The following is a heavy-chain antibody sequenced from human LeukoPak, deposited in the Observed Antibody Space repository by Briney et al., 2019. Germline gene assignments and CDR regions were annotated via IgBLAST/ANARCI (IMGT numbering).Heavy chain of an antibody. J-gene: IGHJ6*02. V-gene: IGHV1-69*04. CDR2: IIPILGIA. CDR3: AEASPYYYYGMDV. D-gene: IGHD6-6*01. CDR1: GGTFSSYA. Sequence: SVKVSCKASGGTFSSYAISWVRPAPGQGLEWMGRIIPILGIANYAQKFQGRVTITADKSTSTAYMELSSLRSEDTAVYYYAEASPYYYYGMDVWGQGTTVTVSS.